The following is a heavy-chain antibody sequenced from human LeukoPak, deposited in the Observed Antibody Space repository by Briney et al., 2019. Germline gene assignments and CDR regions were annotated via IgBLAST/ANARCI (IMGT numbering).Heavy chain of an antibody. J-gene: IGHJ5*02. CDR1: GASISSHY. CDR3: ARWGVLWFGELLPNWFDP. V-gene: IGHV4-59*11. D-gene: IGHD3-10*01. CDR2: IYYSVRT. Sequence: SETLSLTCSVSGASISSHYWSWIRQPPGKGLEWIGYIYYSVRTNYNPSLKSRVTISVDMPNNQFSLKMSSVTAADTAVYYCARWGVLWFGELLPNWFDPWGQGTLVTVSS.